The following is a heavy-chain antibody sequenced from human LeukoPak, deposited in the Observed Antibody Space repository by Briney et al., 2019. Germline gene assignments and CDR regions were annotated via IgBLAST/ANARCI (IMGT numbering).Heavy chain of an antibody. CDR2: ISCSGRST. J-gene: IGHJ4*02. D-gene: IGHD3-3*01. V-gene: IGHV3-23*01. Sequence: PGGSLRLSCAASGFTFSSYAMSWVRQAPGKGLEWVSAISCSGRSTYYADSVKGRFTISRDNSKNTPYLQMNSLRAEDTAVYYCAKPDYYDFWSGYSYWGQGTLVTVSS. CDR1: GFTFSSYA. CDR3: AKPDYYDFWSGYSY.